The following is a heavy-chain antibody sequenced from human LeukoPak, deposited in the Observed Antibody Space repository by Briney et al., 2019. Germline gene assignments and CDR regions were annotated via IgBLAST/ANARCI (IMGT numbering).Heavy chain of an antibody. CDR1: GFTFSDYY. Sequence: GGSLRLSCAGSGFTFSDYYMSWIRQAPGKGLEWVSYISSSGRTIYYADSVKGRFTISRDNAKNSLYLQMNSLRAEDTAVYYCARADCSSSSRYELDYWGQGTLVTVSS. V-gene: IGHV3-11*04. CDR2: ISSSGRTI. D-gene: IGHD2-2*01. CDR3: ARADCSSSSRYELDY. J-gene: IGHJ4*02.